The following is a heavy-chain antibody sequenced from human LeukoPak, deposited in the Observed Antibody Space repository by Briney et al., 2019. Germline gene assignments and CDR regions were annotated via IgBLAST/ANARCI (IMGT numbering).Heavy chain of an antibody. CDR3: ARPEGIDP. J-gene: IGHJ5*02. V-gene: IGHV4-61*02. CDR1: GGSISSGSYY. Sequence: SQTLSLTCTVSGGSISSGSYYWSWIRQPAGKGLEWIGRIYTSGSTNYNPSLKSRVTISVDTSKNQFSLKLSSVTAADTAAYYCARPEGIDPWGQGTLVTVSS. CDR2: IYTSGST.